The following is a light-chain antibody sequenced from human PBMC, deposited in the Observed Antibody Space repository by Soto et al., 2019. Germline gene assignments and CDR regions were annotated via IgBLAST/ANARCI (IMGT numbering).Light chain of an antibody. V-gene: IGKV1-39*01. CDR3: QQSYIAPLT. Sequence: DIEMTQSPSSLSASVGDRVTITCRASQRINTYLNWYQQKPGKAPKLLIYTAFPWESGVPSRFSGTGSGTEFTLTISSLQPEDFAAYYCQQSYIAPLTFGGGTKVEIK. J-gene: IGKJ4*01. CDR2: TAF. CDR1: QRINTY.